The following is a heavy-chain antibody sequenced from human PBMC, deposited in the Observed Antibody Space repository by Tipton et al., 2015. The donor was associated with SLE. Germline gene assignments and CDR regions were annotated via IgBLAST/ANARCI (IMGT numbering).Heavy chain of an antibody. J-gene: IGHJ4*02. CDR3: ARDSTGAGTSFDY. V-gene: IGHV4-61*02. D-gene: IGHD6-19*01. CDR1: GGSISSGSYY. CDR2: IYTSGST. Sequence: TLSLTCTVTGGSISSGSYYWSWIRQPAGKGLEWIGRIYTSGSTNYNPSLKSRVTISVDTSKSQFSLKLSSVTAADTAVYYCARDSTGAGTSFDYWGQGTLVTVSS.